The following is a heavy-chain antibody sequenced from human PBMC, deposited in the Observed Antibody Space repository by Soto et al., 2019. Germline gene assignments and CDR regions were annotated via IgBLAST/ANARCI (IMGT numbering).Heavy chain of an antibody. Sequence: SETLSLTCTVSGGSISSSSYYWGWIRQPPGKGLEWIGSIYYSGSTYYNPSLKSRVTISVDTSKNQFSLKLSSVTAADTAVYYCARHPKYCSSTSCYYYYMDVWGKGTTVTVSS. CDR3: ARHPKYCSSTSCYYYYMDV. D-gene: IGHD2-2*01. CDR1: GGSISSSSYY. CDR2: IYYSGST. J-gene: IGHJ6*03. V-gene: IGHV4-39*01.